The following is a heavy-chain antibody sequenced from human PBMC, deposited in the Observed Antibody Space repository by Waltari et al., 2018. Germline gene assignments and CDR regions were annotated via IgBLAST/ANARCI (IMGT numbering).Heavy chain of an antibody. CDR1: GFTFSSYG. D-gene: IGHD4-17*01. CDR3: ARDNYGDRFDY. Sequence: QVQLVESGGGVVQPGRSLRLSCAASGFTFSSYGMHWVRQAPGKGLEWVAVIWYDGSNKYYADSVKGRFTISRDNSKNTLYLQMNSLRAEDTVVYYCARDNYGDRFDYWGQGTLVTVSS. V-gene: IGHV3-33*01. J-gene: IGHJ4*02. CDR2: IWYDGSNK.